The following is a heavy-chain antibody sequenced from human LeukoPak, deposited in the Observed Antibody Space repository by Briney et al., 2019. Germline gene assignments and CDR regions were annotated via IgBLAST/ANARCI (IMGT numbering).Heavy chain of an antibody. Sequence: PSETLSLTCAVYGGSFSGYYWSWIRQPPGKGLEWIGEINHSGSTNYNPSLKSRVTISVDTSKSPFSLKLSSVTAADTAVYYCARAAPITGTTIYYYYYMDVWGKGTTVTVSS. J-gene: IGHJ6*03. D-gene: IGHD1-7*01. V-gene: IGHV4-34*01. CDR1: GGSFSGYY. CDR3: ARAAPITGTTIYYYYYMDV. CDR2: INHSGST.